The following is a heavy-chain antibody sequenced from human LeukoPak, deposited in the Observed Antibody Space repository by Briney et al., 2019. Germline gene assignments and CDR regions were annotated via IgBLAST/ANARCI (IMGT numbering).Heavy chain of an antibody. CDR1: GYTFTSYG. J-gene: IGHJ4*02. CDR3: ARELYASGNSDY. CDR2: INPNSGGT. Sequence: ASVKVSCKASGYTFTSYGISWVRQAPGQGLEWMGRINPNSGGTNYAQKFQGRVTMTRDTSISTAYMELSRLRSDDTAVYYCARELYASGNSDYWGQGTLVTVSS. D-gene: IGHD4-23*01. V-gene: IGHV1-2*06.